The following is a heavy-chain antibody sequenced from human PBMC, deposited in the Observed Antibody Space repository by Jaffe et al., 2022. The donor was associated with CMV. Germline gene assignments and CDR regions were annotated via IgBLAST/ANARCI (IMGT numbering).Heavy chain of an antibody. D-gene: IGHD2-2*01. J-gene: IGHJ6*02. CDR3: ASLGVVVPAAIPLGMDV. CDR1: GFTFSSYA. CDR2: ISGSGGST. Sequence: EVQLLESGGGLVQPGGSLRLSCAASGFTFSSYAMSWVRQAPGKGLEWVSAISGSGGSTYYADSVKGRFTISRDNSKNTLYLQMNSLRAEDTAVYYCASLGVVVPAAIPLGMDVWGQGTTVTVSS. V-gene: IGHV3-23*01.